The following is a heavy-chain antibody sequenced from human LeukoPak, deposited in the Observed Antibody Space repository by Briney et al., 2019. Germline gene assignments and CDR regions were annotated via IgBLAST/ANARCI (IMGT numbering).Heavy chain of an antibody. CDR1: GGSISSGGYS. J-gene: IGHJ3*02. Sequence: SQTLSLTCAVSGGSISSGGYSWSWIRQPPGKGLEWIGYIYHSGSTYYNPSLKSRVTISVDTSKNQFSLKLSSVTAADTAVYYCARRGCSGGSCPRDAFDIWGQGTMVTVSS. CDR3: ARRGCSGGSCPRDAFDI. D-gene: IGHD2-15*01. V-gene: IGHV4-30-2*01. CDR2: IYHSGST.